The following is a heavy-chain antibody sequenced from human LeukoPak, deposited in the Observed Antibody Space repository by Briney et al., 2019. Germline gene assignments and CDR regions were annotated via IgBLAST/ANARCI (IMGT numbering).Heavy chain of an antibody. CDR3: SSIPRITMVRGVNPIDY. CDR1: GFTFSSYS. D-gene: IGHD3-10*01. V-gene: IGHV3-21*01. Sequence: GGALRLSCAASGFTFSSYSMNWVRQAPGKGVEGVSCISRSRRYIYYADAVKGRFTISRDNAKNSLDLQMSSLSAEDTDVYYCSSIPRITMVRGVNPIDYWGQGTLVTVSS. CDR2: ISRSRRYI. J-gene: IGHJ4*02.